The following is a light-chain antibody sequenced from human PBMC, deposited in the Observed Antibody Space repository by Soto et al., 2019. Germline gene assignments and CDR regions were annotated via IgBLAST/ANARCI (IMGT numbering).Light chain of an antibody. Sequence: IVMTQSPATLSVSAGGRDTLSCRASQSISDTLAWYQQKPGQAPMVLIYTASRWATGFPSRFSGSGSGTDFTLTISSLQSEDFAVYYCQQFNNWPCTFGQGTQVEIK. CDR3: QQFNNWPCT. J-gene: IGKJ1*01. V-gene: IGKV3-15*01. CDR1: QSISDT. CDR2: TAS.